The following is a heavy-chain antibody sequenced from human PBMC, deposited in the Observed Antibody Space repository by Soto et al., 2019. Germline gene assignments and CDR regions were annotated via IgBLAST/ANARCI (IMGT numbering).Heavy chain of an antibody. CDR1: GYTFTSYD. Sequence: QVQLVQSGAEVKKPGASVKVSCKASGYTFTSYDINWVRQATGQGLEWMGWMNPNSGNTGYAQKFQGRVTMTRNTSIRTAYMELSSLRSEDTAVYYCARAGDCSSTSCYRAMGYWGQGTLVTVSS. V-gene: IGHV1-8*01. D-gene: IGHD2-2*01. J-gene: IGHJ4*02. CDR3: ARAGDCSSTSCYRAMGY. CDR2: MNPNSGNT.